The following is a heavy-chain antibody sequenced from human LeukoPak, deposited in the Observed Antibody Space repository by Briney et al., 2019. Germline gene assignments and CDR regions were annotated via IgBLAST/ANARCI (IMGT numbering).Heavy chain of an antibody. CDR1: GGSFSGYY. J-gene: IGHJ3*02. V-gene: IGHV4-39*07. Sequence: SETLFLTFAVCGGSFSGYYRGWIPQPPGEGPEWIGSIYYSGSTYYNPSLKSRVTISVDTSKNQFSLKLSSVTAADTAVYYCARGHSGDAFDIWGQGTMVTVSS. CDR2: IYYSGST. D-gene: IGHD3-10*01. CDR3: ARGHSGDAFDI.